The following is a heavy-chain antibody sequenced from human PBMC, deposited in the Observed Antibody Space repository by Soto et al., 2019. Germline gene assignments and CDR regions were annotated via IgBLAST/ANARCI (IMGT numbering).Heavy chain of an antibody. J-gene: IGHJ3*02. D-gene: IGHD4-4*01. Sequence: DVQLVESGGGLIQPGGSLRLSCAAFGLTVSGKKYMAWVRQAPGRGLGWVSVVYDTDGTYYADSVKGRFTSSRDSSKTIVYLQMNSLRPDDPAVYYCASWRLQEHAYDIWGLGTTVTVSS. CDR3: ASWRLQEHAYDI. CDR2: VYDTDGT. V-gene: IGHV3-53*01. CDR1: GLTVSGKKY.